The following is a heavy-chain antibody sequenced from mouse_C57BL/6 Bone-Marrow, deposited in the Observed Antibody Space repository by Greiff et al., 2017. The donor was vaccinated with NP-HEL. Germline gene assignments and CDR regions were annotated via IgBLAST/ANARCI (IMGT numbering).Heavy chain of an antibody. CDR2: IDPENGDT. V-gene: IGHV14-4*01. Sequence: VQLKQSGAELVRPGASVKLSCTASGFNIKDDYMHWVKQRPEQGLEWIGWIDPENGDTEYASKFQGKATITADTSSNTAYLQLSSLTSEDTAVYYCTVLRQLRLRWFAYWGQGTLVTVSA. CDR1: GFNIKDDY. D-gene: IGHD3-2*02. J-gene: IGHJ3*01. CDR3: TVLRQLRLRWFAY.